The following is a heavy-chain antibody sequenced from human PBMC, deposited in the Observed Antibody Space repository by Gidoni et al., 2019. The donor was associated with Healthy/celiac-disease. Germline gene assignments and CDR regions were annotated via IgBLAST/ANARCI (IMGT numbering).Heavy chain of an antibody. CDR2: IYYSGST. CDR3: ASTIDYYDSSGYYCQYCDY. D-gene: IGHD3-22*01. J-gene: IGHJ4*02. Sequence: QLQLQESGPGLVKPSETLSLTCTVSGGSISSSSYYWGWIRQPPGKGLEWIGSIYYSGSTYFNPALKRRVTISVDTAKNQFSLKLSSVTAADTAVYYCASTIDYYDSSGYYCQYCDYWGQGTLVTVSS. V-gene: IGHV4-39*01. CDR1: GGSISSSSYY.